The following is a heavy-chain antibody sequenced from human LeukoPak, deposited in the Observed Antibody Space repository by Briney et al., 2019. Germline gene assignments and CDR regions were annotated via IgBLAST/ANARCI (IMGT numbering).Heavy chain of an antibody. CDR3: AKDPGPYYDTSGYF. CDR1: GFTFSNYG. CDR2: IRYDGSNK. Sequence: PGGSLRLSCAASGFTFSNYGMHWVRQAPGKGLEWVAFIRYDGSNKYYADSVKGRFTISRDNSKNTLYLQMNSLRAEDTSVYYCAKDPGPYYDTSGYFWGQGTLATVSS. J-gene: IGHJ4*02. V-gene: IGHV3-30*02. D-gene: IGHD3-22*01.